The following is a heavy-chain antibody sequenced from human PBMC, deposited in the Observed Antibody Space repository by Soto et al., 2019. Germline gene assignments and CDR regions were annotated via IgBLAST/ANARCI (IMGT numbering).Heavy chain of an antibody. CDR1: GGSISSYY. V-gene: IGHV4-59*01. J-gene: IGHJ4*02. CDR3: ARDRRGDGYIYYFDY. CDR2: IYYSGST. D-gene: IGHD5-12*01. Sequence: QVQLQESGPGLVKPSETLSLTCTVSGGSISSYYWSWIRQPPGKGLEWIGYIYYSGSTNYNPSLKIRVTITVDTSKNQFSLKLSSVTAADTAVYYCARDRRGDGYIYYFDYWGQGTLVTVSS.